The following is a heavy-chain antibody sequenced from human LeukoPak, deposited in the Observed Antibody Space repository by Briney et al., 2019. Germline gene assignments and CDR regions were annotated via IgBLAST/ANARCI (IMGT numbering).Heavy chain of an antibody. CDR1: GGTFSNCR. Sequence: GGSLRLSCTVSGGTFSNCRIHWGRQAPGKGLVCVSRVNGDGSRRDYADSVKARFTIYKHNAERTRYLPMNSPGVDYSARYYGARDPRGTFSLHWGPGTLVTVSS. V-gene: IGHV3-74*01. CDR2: VNGDGSRR. CDR3: ARDPRGTFSLH. J-gene: IGHJ4*02. D-gene: IGHD1-1*01.